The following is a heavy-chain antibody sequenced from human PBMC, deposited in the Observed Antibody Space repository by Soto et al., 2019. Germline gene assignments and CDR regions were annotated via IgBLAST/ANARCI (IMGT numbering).Heavy chain of an antibody. CDR1: GGSITGYY. CDR3: ARHDAVPKSQNGMGV. V-gene: IGHV4-59*08. Sequence: PSETLSLTCTVSGGSITGYYWSWIRQPPGRGLEWIGYIYYAGTTLYTPSLNSRVTISVDTSKNQFYLELTSVTAADTAVYYCARHDAVPKSQNGMGVWGQGTTVTVSS. J-gene: IGHJ6*02. CDR2: IYYAGTT.